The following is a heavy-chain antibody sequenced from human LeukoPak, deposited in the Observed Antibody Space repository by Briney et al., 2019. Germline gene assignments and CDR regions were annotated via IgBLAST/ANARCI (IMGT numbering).Heavy chain of an antibody. CDR3: AKALYGGYNSYYFDY. Sequence: GRSLRLSCAASGFTFSSYGMHWVRQAPGKGLEWVAVISYDGSNKYYADSVKGRFTISRDNSKNTLYLQMNSLRPEDTAVYYCAKALYGGYNSYYFDYWGQGTLVTVSS. V-gene: IGHV3-30*18. D-gene: IGHD5-24*01. CDR1: GFTFSSYG. J-gene: IGHJ4*02. CDR2: ISYDGSNK.